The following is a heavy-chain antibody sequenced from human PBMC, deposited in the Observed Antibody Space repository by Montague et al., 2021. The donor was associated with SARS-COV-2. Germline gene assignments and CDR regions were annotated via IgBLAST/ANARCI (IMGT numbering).Heavy chain of an antibody. CDR2: INHSGTT. J-gene: IGHJ4*02. CDR3: ARWDPQTLTLIGLRGKSASDY. D-gene: IGHD4-23*01. Sequence: SETLSLTCAVYGGSFSGYYWTWIRQSPGKGLEWFAEINHSGTTNYNFNPSLRSRVTISVDTSKSQFSLKLTSVTAADTGAYSCARWDPQTLTLIGLRGKSASDYWGQGTLVTVSS. CDR1: GGSFSGYY. V-gene: IGHV4-34*01.